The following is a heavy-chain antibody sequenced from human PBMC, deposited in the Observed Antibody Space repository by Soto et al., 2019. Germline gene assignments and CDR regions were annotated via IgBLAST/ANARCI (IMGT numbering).Heavy chain of an antibody. CDR3: ARAITGTTGGYYYYGMDV. D-gene: IGHD1-7*01. CDR1: GYTFTSYA. Sequence: QVQLVQSGAEVKKPGASVKVSCKASGYTFTSYAMHWVRQAPGQRLEWMGWINAGNGNTKYSQKFQGRVTITRDTSASTAYMGLSSLRSEDTAVYYCARAITGTTGGYYYYGMDVWGQGTTVTVSS. J-gene: IGHJ6*02. V-gene: IGHV1-3*01. CDR2: INAGNGNT.